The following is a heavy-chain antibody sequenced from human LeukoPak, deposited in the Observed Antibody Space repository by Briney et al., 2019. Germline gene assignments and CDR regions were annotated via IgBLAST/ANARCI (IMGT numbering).Heavy chain of an antibody. V-gene: IGHV3-7*01. J-gene: IGHJ4*02. Sequence: GGSLRLSCAASGFTFSSYWMSWVRQAPGKGLEWVANIRQDGSERYYVVSVKGRFTISRDNAKNSLYLQMDSLGAEDAAVYYCARDLGKAGGYSSAFDYWGQGTLVTVSS. CDR1: GFTFSSYW. CDR3: ARDLGKAGGYSSAFDY. CDR2: IRQDGSER. D-gene: IGHD6-19*01.